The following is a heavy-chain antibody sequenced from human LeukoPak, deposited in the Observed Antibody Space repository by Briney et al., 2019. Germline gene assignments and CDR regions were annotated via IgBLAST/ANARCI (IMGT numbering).Heavy chain of an antibody. CDR1: GFTFSSHW. CDR3: ARDRPDGIFGVVIEPDY. V-gene: IGHV3-7*01. Sequence: GGSLRLSCATSGFTFSSHWMTWVRQAPGKGLEWVANIKEDGSEQYYVDSVKGRFTISRDNAKNSLYLQMNSLRAEDTAVYYCARDRPDGIFGVVIEPDYWGQGTLVTVSS. D-gene: IGHD3-3*01. CDR2: IKEDGSEQ. J-gene: IGHJ4*02.